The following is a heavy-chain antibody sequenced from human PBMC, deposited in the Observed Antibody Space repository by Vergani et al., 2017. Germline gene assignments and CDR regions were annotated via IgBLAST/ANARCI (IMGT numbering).Heavy chain of an antibody. CDR2: IYYSGST. CDR1: GGSISSGGYY. J-gene: IGHJ4*02. V-gene: IGHV4-39*01. CDR3: ARLVGITMMAFDY. D-gene: IGHD3-22*01. Sequence: QVQLQESGPGLVKPSQTLSLTCTVSGGSISSGGYYWGWIRQPPGKGLEWIGSIYYSGSTYYNPSLKSRVTISVDTSKNQFSLKLSSVTAADTAVYYCARLVGITMMAFDYWGQGTLVTVSS.